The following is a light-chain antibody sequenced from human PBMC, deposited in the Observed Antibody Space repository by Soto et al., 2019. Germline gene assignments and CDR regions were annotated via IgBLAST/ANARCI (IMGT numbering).Light chain of an antibody. V-gene: IGKV3-20*01. CDR1: QSIGNRY. Sequence: EIVLAQSPGTLSLPPGERATLSCRASQSIGNRYIAWYQQKPGQAPRLLIYGASIRGTGIPDRFSGSGSGTDFTLTISRLEPEDFAVYYCQPYNNWPLTFGGGTKVDIK. J-gene: IGKJ4*01. CDR3: QPYNNWPLT. CDR2: GAS.